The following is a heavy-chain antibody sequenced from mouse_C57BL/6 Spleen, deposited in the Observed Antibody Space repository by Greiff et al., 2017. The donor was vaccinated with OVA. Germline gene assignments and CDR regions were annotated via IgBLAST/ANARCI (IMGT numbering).Heavy chain of an antibody. D-gene: IGHD1-1*02. CDR1: GYTFTSYW. CDR2: IHPNSGST. Sequence: QVQLQQPGAELVKPGASVKLSCKASGYTFTSYWMHWVKQRPGQGLEWIGMIHPNSGSTNYNEKFKSKATLTVDQSSSTAYMQICSLTAEDSAVYYFARSPYGYFDYWGQGTTLTVTA. J-gene: IGHJ2*01. V-gene: IGHV1-64*01. CDR3: ARSPYGYFDY.